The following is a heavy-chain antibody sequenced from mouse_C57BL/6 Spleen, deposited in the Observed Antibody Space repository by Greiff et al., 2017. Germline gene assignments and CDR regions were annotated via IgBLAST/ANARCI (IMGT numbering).Heavy chain of an antibody. D-gene: IGHD1-1*01. Sequence: QVQLKESGAELVRPGASVTLSCKASGYTFTDYEMHWVKQTPVHGLEWIGAIDPETGGTAYNQKFKGKAILTADKSSSTAYMELRSLTSEDSAVYYCTRAYYYGSHYFDYWGQGTTLTVSS. V-gene: IGHV1-15*01. CDR1: GYTFTDYE. CDR2: IDPETGGT. J-gene: IGHJ2*01. CDR3: TRAYYYGSHYFDY.